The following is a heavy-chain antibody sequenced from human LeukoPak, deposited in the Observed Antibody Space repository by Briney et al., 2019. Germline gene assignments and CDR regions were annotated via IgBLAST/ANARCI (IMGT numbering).Heavy chain of an antibody. CDR2: IYYSGST. Sequence: SETLSLTCTVSGGSISSYYWSWIRQPPGKGLEWIGYIYYSGSTNYNPSLKNRVTISVDTSKNQFSLKLSSVTAADTAVYYCARTSIIATPYYFDYWGQGTLVTVSS. CDR3: ARTSIIATPYYFDY. V-gene: IGHV4-59*01. D-gene: IGHD1-26*01. CDR1: GGSISSYY. J-gene: IGHJ4*02.